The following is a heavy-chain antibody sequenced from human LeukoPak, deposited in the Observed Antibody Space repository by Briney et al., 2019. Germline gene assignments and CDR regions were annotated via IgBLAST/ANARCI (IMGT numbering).Heavy chain of an antibody. V-gene: IGHV3-21*01. Sequence: GGSLRLSCAASGLTFSSCGMNWVRQAPGKGLEWVSSISSSSSYIYYADSVKGRFTISRDNAKNSLYLQMNSLRAEDTAVYYCARSLPNSSSWYYWGQGTLVTVSS. CDR3: ARSLPNSSSWYY. CDR1: GLTFSSCG. J-gene: IGHJ4*02. D-gene: IGHD6-13*01. CDR2: ISSSSSYI.